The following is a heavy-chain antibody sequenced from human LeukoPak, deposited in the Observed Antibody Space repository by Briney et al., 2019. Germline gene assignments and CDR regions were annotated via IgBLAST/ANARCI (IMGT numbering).Heavy chain of an antibody. CDR1: GFTFSSYG. D-gene: IGHD3-22*01. CDR2: ISYDGSDK. CDR3: AKSHHYYGSSGYYSTGFDY. Sequence: GGSLRLSCAASGFTFSSYGVHWVRQAPGKGLEWVAVISYDGSDKSYADSVKGRFTISRDNSKNTLFLQMNSLRAEDTAVYYCAKSHHYYGSSGYYSTGFDYWGQGTLVTVSS. V-gene: IGHV3-30*18. J-gene: IGHJ4*02.